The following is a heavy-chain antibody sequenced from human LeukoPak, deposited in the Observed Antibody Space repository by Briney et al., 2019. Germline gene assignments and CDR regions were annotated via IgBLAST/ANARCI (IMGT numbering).Heavy chain of an antibody. CDR2: INQDGTKI. CDR3: VRGNEWDLLSCEY. CDR1: GSMFRNYW. Sequence: GGSLRLSCVVSGSMFRNYWMSWLRQAPGKGPEWVANINQDGTKIFEVDFMKGRFTLSRDNAKNSLYLQMNSLRAEDTAVYYCVRGNEWDLLSCEYWGQGTLVTVSS. J-gene: IGHJ4*02. D-gene: IGHD1-26*01. V-gene: IGHV3-7*01.